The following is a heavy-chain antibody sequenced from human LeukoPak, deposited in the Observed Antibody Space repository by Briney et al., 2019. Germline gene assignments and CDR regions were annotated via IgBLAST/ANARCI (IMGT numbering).Heavy chain of an antibody. J-gene: IGHJ4*02. CDR1: GGTFSSYA. D-gene: IGHD1-26*01. CDR2: IIPIFGTA. Sequence: SVKVSCKASGGTFSSYAISWVRQAPGQGLEWMGGIIPIFGTANYAQKFQGRVTITTDESTSTAYMELSSLRSEDAAVYYCASSGSYRPYAYWGQGTLVTVSS. CDR3: ASSGSYRPYAY. V-gene: IGHV1-69*05.